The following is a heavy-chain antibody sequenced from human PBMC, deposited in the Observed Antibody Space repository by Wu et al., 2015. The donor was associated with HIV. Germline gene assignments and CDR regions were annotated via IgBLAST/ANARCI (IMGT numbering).Heavy chain of an antibody. CDR1: GYTLTELS. D-gene: IGHD6-13*01. CDR2: FDPEDGET. V-gene: IGHV1-24*01. CDR3: ATAGADGQQPDYYGMDV. Sequence: QVQLVQSGAEVKKPGASVKVSCKVSGYTLTELSMHWVRQAPGKGLEWMGRFDPEDGETIYAQKFQGRVTMTEDTSTDTAYMELSSLRSEDTAVYYCATAGADGQQPDYYGMDVWGQGTTVTVSS. J-gene: IGHJ6*02.